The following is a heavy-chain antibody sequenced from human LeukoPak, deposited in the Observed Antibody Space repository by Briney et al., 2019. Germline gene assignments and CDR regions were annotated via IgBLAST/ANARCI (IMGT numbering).Heavy chain of an antibody. CDR3: VRVGSAYGDPLEFDL. CDR1: GYSFNKVG. J-gene: IGHJ5*02. Sequence: ASVKVSCKASGYSFNKVGISWVRQAPGQGLEWMGWISGYSGKTDSAQKLQDRVTMTTDNSTSTAYLELRSLGSDDTAVYFCVRVGSAYGDPLEFDLWGQGTLVTVSS. V-gene: IGHV1-18*01. D-gene: IGHD2-21*01. CDR2: ISGYSGKT.